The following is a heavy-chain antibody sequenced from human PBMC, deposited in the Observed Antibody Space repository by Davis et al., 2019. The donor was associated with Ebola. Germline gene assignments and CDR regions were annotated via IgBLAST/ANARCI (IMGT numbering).Heavy chain of an antibody. CDR1: GYTFTGYY. CDR2: INPNSGGT. Sequence: ASVKVSCKASGYTFTGYYMHWVRQAPGQGLEWMGWINPNSGGTNYAQKFQGRVTMTRDTSISTAYMELSRLRSDDTAVYYCARAFLEWLPAGFFDYWGQGTLVTVSS. V-gene: IGHV1-2*02. CDR3: ARAFLEWLPAGFFDY. D-gene: IGHD3-3*01. J-gene: IGHJ4*02.